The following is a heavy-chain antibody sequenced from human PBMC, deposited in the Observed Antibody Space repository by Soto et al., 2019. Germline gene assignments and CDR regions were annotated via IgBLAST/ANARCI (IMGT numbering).Heavy chain of an antibody. Sequence: QITLKESGPTLVKPTQTLTLTCTFSGFSLSTTGVGVGWIRQPPGKALEWLALIYWDDDKRYNPSLKSRLTITKDTSKDHVVMTLTDMDPVDTATYYGVQSRCGGDCLQSYSSHAYYGLDVWGQGTTVTVSS. CDR3: VQSRCGGDCLQSYSSHAYYGLDV. J-gene: IGHJ6*02. CDR1: GFSLSTTGVG. D-gene: IGHD2-21*01. CDR2: IYWDDDK. V-gene: IGHV2-5*02.